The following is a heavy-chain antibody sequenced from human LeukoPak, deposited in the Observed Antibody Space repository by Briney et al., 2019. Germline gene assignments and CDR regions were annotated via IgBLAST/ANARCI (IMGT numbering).Heavy chain of an antibody. D-gene: IGHD2-15*01. CDR3: TRDIDADYVDY. Sequence: SGGSLRLSCTASGFSFGDYAMSWVRQAPGKGLEWIGFVRSKAYGGTTEYAASVKGRLIISRDGSKSIAYLQMNSLRTEDTAVYYCTRDIDADYVDYWGQGTLVTVSS. V-gene: IGHV3-49*04. CDR1: GFSFGDYA. CDR2: VRSKAYGGTT. J-gene: IGHJ4*02.